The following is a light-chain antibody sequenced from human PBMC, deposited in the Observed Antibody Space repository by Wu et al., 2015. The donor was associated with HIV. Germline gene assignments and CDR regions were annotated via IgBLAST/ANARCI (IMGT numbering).Light chain of an antibody. J-gene: IGKJ4*01. V-gene: IGKV1-9*01. CDR1: QGVNSY. CDR2: GAS. CDR3: QQVNSYPLT. Sequence: DIQLTQSPSFLSASVGDRVTITCRASQGVNSYLAWYQHKPGKAPKLLIYGASTLQSGVPSRFSGSESGTEFTLTISSLQPEDFATYYCQQVNSYPLTFGGGTKVEIK.